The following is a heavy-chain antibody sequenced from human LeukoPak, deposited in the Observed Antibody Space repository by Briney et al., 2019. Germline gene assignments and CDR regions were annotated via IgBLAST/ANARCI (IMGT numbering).Heavy chain of an antibody. V-gene: IGHV4-39*07. Sequence: PSETLSLTCTVSGGSISSSSYYWGWIRQPPGKGLEWIGSIYSSGSTYYNPSLKSRGTISVDTSKNQFSLKLTSVTAADTAVYYCARGFGDWGLSWFDPWGQGTLVTVSS. CDR2: IYSSGST. J-gene: IGHJ5*02. D-gene: IGHD3-10*01. CDR1: GGSISSSSYY. CDR3: ARGFGDWGLSWFDP.